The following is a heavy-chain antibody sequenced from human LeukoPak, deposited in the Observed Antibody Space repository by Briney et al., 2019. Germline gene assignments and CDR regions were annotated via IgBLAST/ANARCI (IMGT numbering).Heavy chain of an antibody. J-gene: IGHJ5*02. Sequence: PGRSLRLSCTGSGFTFGDYYINWLRQAPGKGPEWVGFIRSQGHGGTTEYAASVKGRFTISRDDSKSIAYLQMDSLKTDDTALYYCSGPRHSFNWFYPWVQGTLVTVSS. CDR3: SGPRHSFNWFYP. D-gene: IGHD5-18*01. CDR1: GFTFGDYY. V-gene: IGHV3-49*03. CDR2: IRSQGHGGTT.